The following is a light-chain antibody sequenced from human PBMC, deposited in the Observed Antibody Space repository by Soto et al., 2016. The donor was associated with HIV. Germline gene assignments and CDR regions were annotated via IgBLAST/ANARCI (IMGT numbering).Light chain of an antibody. CDR2: SAS. J-gene: IGKJ1*01. V-gene: IGKV1-17*01. CDR3: QQYKTYPRT. Sequence: DIQMTQSPSSLSASVGDRVTITCRASQGIKNELGWYQQKPGEAPKLLIYSASTLGSGVPLRFGGSGSGTEFTLTISSLQPDDFASYYCQQYKTYPRTFGQGTKVEIK. CDR1: QGIKNE.